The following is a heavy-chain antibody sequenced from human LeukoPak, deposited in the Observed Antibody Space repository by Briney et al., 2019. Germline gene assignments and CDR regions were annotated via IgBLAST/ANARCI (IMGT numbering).Heavy chain of an antibody. Sequence: ASVKVSCKASGYTFTGYYMQWVRQAPGQGLEWMGWINPNSGGTNYAQKFQGRVTMTRDTSISTAYMELSRLRSDDTAVYYCARSGASKKKLEPTLFDYWGQGTLVTVSS. CDR2: INPNSGGT. CDR1: GYTFTGYY. V-gene: IGHV1-2*02. CDR3: ARSGASKKKLEPTLFDY. D-gene: IGHD1-1*01. J-gene: IGHJ4*02.